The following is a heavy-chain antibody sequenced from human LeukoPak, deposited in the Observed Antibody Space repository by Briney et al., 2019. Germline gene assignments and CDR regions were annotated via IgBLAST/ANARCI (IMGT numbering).Heavy chain of an antibody. D-gene: IGHD2-2*01. CDR2: ISSSSSTI. J-gene: IGHJ6*02. Sequence: GGSLRLSCAASGFAFSSYSMNWVRQAPGKGLEWVSYISSSSSTIYYADSVKGRFTISRDNAKNSLYLQMNSLRAEDTAVYYCARDHIVVVPAARARYYYGMDVWGQGTTVTVSS. V-gene: IGHV3-48*04. CDR3: ARDHIVVVPAARARYYYGMDV. CDR1: GFAFSSYS.